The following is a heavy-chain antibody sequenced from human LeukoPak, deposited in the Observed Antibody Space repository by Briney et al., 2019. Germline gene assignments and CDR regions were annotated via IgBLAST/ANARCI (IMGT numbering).Heavy chain of an antibody. CDR3: AKVAKYYYGSETYYFFEH. CDR1: GFTVGSGR. CDR2: IKQDGSEK. Sequence: AGGSLRLSCAASGFTVGSGRRMSWVRQAPGEGLEWVASIKQDGSEKYYVDSVKGRFTISRDNAKNSLYLQMNSLRVEDTAVYYCAKVAKYYYGSETYYFFEHWGQGTPVTASS. J-gene: IGHJ4*02. V-gene: IGHV3-7*01. D-gene: IGHD3-10*01.